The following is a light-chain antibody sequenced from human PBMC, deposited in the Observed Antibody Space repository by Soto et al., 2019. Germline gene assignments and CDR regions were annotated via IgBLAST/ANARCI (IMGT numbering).Light chain of an antibody. CDR2: LGS. CDR3: MQPLQTPWT. J-gene: IGKJ1*01. Sequence: DIVMTQSPLSLPVTPGEPASISCRSSQSLLHSNGYNYLDWYLQKPGQSPQVLIYLGSNRAPGVPDRFSGSGSGTDFTLKISRVEAEDVGVYYCMQPLQTPWTFGQGTKVEIK. CDR1: QSLLHSNGYNY. V-gene: IGKV2-28*01.